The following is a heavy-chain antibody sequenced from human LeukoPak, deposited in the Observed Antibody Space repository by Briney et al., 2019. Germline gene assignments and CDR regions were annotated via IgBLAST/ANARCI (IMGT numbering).Heavy chain of an antibody. CDR3: ARGLGNDASDI. CDR1: GFTFSSYW. Sequence: GGSLRLSCAASGFTFSSYWMSWVRQAPGKGLEWVANIKQDGSEKYYVDSVKGRFTISRDNSKNTLYLQMNSLRAEDTAVYYCARGLGNDASDIRGQGTMVTVSS. D-gene: IGHD7-27*01. V-gene: IGHV3-7*01. J-gene: IGHJ3*02. CDR2: IKQDGSEK.